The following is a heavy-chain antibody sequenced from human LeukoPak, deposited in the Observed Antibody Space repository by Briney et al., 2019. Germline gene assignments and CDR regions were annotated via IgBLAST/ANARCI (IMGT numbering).Heavy chain of an antibody. Sequence: GGSLRLSCAASGFTISSYGMHWVRQAPGKGLEWVAVIWYDGSNKYYADSVKGRFTISRDNSKNTLYLQMNSLRAEDTAVYYCAMCIAAAGTRRDYYYGMDVWGKGTTVTVSS. CDR1: GFTISSYG. CDR3: AMCIAAAGTRRDYYYGMDV. D-gene: IGHD6-13*01. V-gene: IGHV3-33*01. CDR2: IWYDGSNK. J-gene: IGHJ6*04.